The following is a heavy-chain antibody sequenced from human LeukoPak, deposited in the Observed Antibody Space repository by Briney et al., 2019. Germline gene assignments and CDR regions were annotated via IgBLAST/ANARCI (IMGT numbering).Heavy chain of an antibody. CDR2: INDSGIT. V-gene: IGHV4-34*01. D-gene: IGHD3-10*01. J-gene: IGHJ4*02. CDR1: GWSFNGYY. CDR3: ARGSWYYASGSGYDGGWYYFDH. Sequence: SETLSLTCAVYGWSFNGYYWTWIRQPPGKGLEWMGQINDSGITSYNPSLKSRVTISVGTSKNRYSLEVHSVTAADTAVYYCARGSWYYASGSGYDGGWYYFDHWGQGTLATVSS.